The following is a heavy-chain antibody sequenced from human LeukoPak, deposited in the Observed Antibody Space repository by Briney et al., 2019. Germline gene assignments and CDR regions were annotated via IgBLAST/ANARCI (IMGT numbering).Heavy chain of an antibody. Sequence: GGSLRLSCSASGFTFSDAWMGWVRQAPGKGLEWVGRIKSKANGETTHFAAPVKGRFTISRDDSKNTLYLQMNGLKTEDSAVYYCAWGGDYFDFWGRGTLVTVSS. CDR2: IKSKANGETT. J-gene: IGHJ4*02. D-gene: IGHD3-16*01. CDR1: GFTFSDAW. CDR3: AWGGDYFDF. V-gene: IGHV3-15*01.